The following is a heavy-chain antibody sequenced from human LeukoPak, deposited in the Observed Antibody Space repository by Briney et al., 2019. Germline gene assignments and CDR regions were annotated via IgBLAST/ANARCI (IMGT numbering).Heavy chain of an antibody. CDR1: GGSISSYY. V-gene: IGHV4-4*07. CDR3: ARASYDFWSGYCYYFDY. Sequence: SETLSLTCTVSGGSISSYYWSWIRQPAGKGLEWIGRIYTSGSTNYNPSLKSRVTMSVDTSKNQFSLKLSSVTAADTAVYYCARASYDFWSGYCYYFDYWGQGTLVTVSS. J-gene: IGHJ4*02. D-gene: IGHD3-3*01. CDR2: IYTSGST.